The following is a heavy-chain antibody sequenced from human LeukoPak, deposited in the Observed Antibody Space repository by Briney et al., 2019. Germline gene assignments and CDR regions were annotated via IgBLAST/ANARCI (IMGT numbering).Heavy chain of an antibody. J-gene: IGHJ4*02. CDR2: INHSEST. Sequence: SETLSLTCAVYGGSFSGYYLSWIRQPPGKGLEWIGEINHSESTNYNPSLKSRVTISVDTSKNQFSLKLSSVTAADTAAYYCARSPGGYSGYDVLFDFWGQGTLVTVSS. D-gene: IGHD5-12*01. CDR3: ARSPGGYSGYDVLFDF. CDR1: GGSFSGYY. V-gene: IGHV4-34*01.